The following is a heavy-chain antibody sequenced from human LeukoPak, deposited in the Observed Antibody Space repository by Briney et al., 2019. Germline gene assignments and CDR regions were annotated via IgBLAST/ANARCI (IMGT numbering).Heavy chain of an antibody. V-gene: IGHV3-30*04. CDR1: GFTFSSYA. CDR3: ASEDLDY. CDR2: ISYDGSNK. J-gene: IGHJ4*02. Sequence: GGSLRLSCAASGFTFSSYAMHWVRQAPGKGLEWVAVISYDGSNKYYADSVKGRFTISGDNSKNTLYLQMNSLRAEDTAVYYCASEDLDYWGQGTLVTVYS.